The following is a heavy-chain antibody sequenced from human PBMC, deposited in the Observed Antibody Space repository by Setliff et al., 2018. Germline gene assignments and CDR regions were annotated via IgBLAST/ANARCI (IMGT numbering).Heavy chain of an antibody. CDR3: ARAPLMVVVPPDAHRFDP. CDR2: ISGYNSNT. J-gene: IGHJ5*02. CDR1: GFTFKTYS. D-gene: IGHD2-2*01. Sequence: ASVKVSCKASGFTFKTYSFSWIRQAPGQGLEWVGWISGYNSNTIYAQKLQGRVTMTTDTSTSTAYMELRNLRSDDTALYYCARAPLMVVVPPDAHRFDPWGQGTLVTVSS. V-gene: IGHV1-18*01.